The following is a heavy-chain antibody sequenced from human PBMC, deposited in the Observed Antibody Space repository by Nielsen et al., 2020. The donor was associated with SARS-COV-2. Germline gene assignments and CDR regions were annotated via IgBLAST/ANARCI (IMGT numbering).Heavy chain of an antibody. Sequence: GGSLRLSCAASGFTFSDYYMSWIRQAPGKGLEWVSYISSSSSYTNYADSVKGRFTISRDNSKNTLYLQMNSLRAEDTAVYYCAKDLDSGSYYPPDYWGQGTLVTVSS. CDR2: ISSSSSYT. J-gene: IGHJ4*02. CDR1: GFTFSDYY. CDR3: AKDLDSGSYYPPDY. D-gene: IGHD1-26*01. V-gene: IGHV3-11*06.